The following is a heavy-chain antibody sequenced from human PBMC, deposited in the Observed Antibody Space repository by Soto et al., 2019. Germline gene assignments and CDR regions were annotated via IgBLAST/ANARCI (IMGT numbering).Heavy chain of an antibody. J-gene: IGHJ5*02. Sequence: EVQLVESGGGLVQPGGSLRLSCAASGFTFSTYWMHWVRQAPGKGLVWVSRITSDGSSTYYADSVKGRFTISRDNAKNTLYLQMNSRRAEDTAVYYCPNWFDPWGQGTLVTVSS. V-gene: IGHV3-74*01. CDR1: GFTFSTYW. CDR2: ITSDGSST. CDR3: PNWFDP.